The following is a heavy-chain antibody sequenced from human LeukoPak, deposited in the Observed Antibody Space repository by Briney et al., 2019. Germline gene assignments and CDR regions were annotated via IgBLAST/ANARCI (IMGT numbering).Heavy chain of an antibody. J-gene: IGHJ6*03. CDR1: GDSIKTFSYY. CDR2: IYHSGST. V-gene: IGHV4-39*01. Sequence: PSETLSLTCTVSGDSIKTFSYYWGWIRQPPGKGLELIGSIYHSGSTYYNPSLKSRVTISVDTSKNQFSLKLSSVTAADTAVYYCARQLDSKGYYYYYMDVWGKGTTVTVSS. D-gene: IGHD4-11*01. CDR3: ARQLDSKGYYYYYMDV.